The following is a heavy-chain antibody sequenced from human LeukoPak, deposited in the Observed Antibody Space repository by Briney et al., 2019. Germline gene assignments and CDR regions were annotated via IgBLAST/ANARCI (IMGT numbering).Heavy chain of an antibody. CDR2: INTSGST. V-gene: IGHV4-4*09. CDR3: ARREWELPYAFDI. J-gene: IGHJ3*02. CDR1: GGSISSYY. D-gene: IGHD1-26*01. Sequence: SETLSLTCTVSGGSISSYYWSWIRQPPGKGLEWIGYINTSGSTKYNPSLRSRVTISVDTSNNQFSLKLSSVTAADTAVYYCARREWELPYAFDIWGQGTMVTVSS.